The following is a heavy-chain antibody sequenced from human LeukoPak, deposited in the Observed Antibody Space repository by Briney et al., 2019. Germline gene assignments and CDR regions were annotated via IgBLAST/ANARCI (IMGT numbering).Heavy chain of an antibody. CDR1: GFSLTTSGVG. J-gene: IGHJ4*02. CDR2: IYWDDDK. CDR3: GPAYGSGIYLNFES. V-gene: IGHV2-5*02. Sequence: GSGPTLVKPTQTLTLTCSFSGFSLTTSGVGVGWIRQPPGKALEWLALIYWDDDKRYSPSLKTRLTITKDTSKNQVVLTMTNMDPVGTATYYFGPAYGSGIYLNFESWGQGALVNVSS. D-gene: IGHD3-10*01.